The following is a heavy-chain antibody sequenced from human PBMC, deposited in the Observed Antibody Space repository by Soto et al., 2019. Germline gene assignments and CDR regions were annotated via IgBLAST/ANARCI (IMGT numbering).Heavy chain of an antibody. D-gene: IGHD3-9*01. CDR1: GGTFSGYA. CDR3: ARNTIPYPLSYYYYYGMDV. J-gene: IGHJ6*02. CDR2: IIPIFGTA. Sequence: VSCKASGGTFSGYAISWVRQAPGQGLEWMGGIIPIFGTANYAQKFQGRVTITADESTSTAYMELSSLRSEDTAVYYCARNTIPYPLSYYYYYGMDVWGQGTTVTVSS. V-gene: IGHV1-69*01.